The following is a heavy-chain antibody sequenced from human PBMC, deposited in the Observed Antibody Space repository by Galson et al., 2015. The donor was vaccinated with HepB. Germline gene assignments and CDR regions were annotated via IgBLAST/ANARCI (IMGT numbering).Heavy chain of an antibody. Sequence: ETLSLTCAVYGGSFSGYYWSWIRQPPGKGLEWIGEINHSGSTNYNPSLKSRVTISVDTSKNQFSLKLSSVTAADTAVYYCARGSPGGARKPIDYWGQGTLVTVSS. CDR1: GGSFSGYY. D-gene: IGHD3-16*01. V-gene: IGHV4-34*01. J-gene: IGHJ4*02. CDR2: INHSGST. CDR3: ARGSPGGARKPIDY.